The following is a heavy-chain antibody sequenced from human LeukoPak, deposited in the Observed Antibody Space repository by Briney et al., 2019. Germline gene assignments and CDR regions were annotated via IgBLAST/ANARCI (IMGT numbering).Heavy chain of an antibody. D-gene: IGHD1-1*01. CDR2: IKSDGSSI. J-gene: IGHJ3*01. Sequence: GGSLRLSCAASGFTFSSYWMQWVRQAPGKGLVWVSHIKSDGSSITYADSVKGRFTISRDNAKNTVYLQMSSLRAEDTAMYYCVRSLTGAFDLWGQGTMVTVSS. CDR1: GFTFSSYW. V-gene: IGHV3-74*01. CDR3: VRSLTGAFDL.